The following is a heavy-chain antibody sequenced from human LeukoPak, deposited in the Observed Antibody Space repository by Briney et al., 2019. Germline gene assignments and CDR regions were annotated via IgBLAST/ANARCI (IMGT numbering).Heavy chain of an antibody. CDR2: IDHSGST. CDR1: GGSIINSNW. CDR3: ARGLVERATRYFDL. D-gene: IGHD5-24*01. V-gene: IGHV4-4*02. J-gene: IGHJ2*01. Sequence: PSETLSLTCAVSGGSIINSNWWSWVRQPPGKGLEWIGEIDHSGSTSYNPSLKSRVTMSVDRSQNQFSLRLSTVTAADTAVYYCARGLVERATRYFDLWGRGTLVTVSS.